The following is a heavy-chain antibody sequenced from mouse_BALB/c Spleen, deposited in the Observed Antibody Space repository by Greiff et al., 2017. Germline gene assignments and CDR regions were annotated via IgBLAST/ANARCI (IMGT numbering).Heavy chain of an antibody. J-gene: IGHJ3*01. CDR2: IYWDDDK. CDR3: ARRADLDGTGFAY. D-gene: IGHD2-4*01. Sequence: QVQLKESGPGILQPSQTLSLTCSFSGFSLSTSGMGVSWIRQPSGKGLEWLAHIYWDDDKRYNPSLKSRLTISKDTSSNQVFLTITSVDTADTATYYCARRADLDGTGFAYWGQGTLVTVSA. CDR1: GFSLSTSGMG. V-gene: IGHV8-12*01.